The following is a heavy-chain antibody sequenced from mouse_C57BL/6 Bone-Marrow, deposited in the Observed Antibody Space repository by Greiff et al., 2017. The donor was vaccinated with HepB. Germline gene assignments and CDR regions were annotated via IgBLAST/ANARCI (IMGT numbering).Heavy chain of an antibody. J-gene: IGHJ1*03. Sequence: EVKLVESGAGLVKPGGSLKLSCAASGFTFSSYAMSWVRQTPEKRLEWVAYISSGGDYIYYADTVKGRFTISRDNARNTLYLQMSSLKSEDTAMYYCTRITTVVATYWYFDVWGTGTTVTVSS. CDR2: ISSGGDYI. V-gene: IGHV5-9-1*02. CDR3: TRITTVVATYWYFDV. D-gene: IGHD1-1*01. CDR1: GFTFSSYA.